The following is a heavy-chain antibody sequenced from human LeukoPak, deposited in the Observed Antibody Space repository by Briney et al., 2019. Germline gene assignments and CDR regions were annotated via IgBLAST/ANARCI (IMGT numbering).Heavy chain of an antibody. CDR1: GYTFTSNY. CDR2: IYPRDGST. V-gene: IGHV1-46*01. Sequence: ASVKVSCKASGYTFTSNYIHWVRQAPGQGLEWMGMIYPRDGSTSYAQKFQGRVTVTRDTSTSTVHMELSGLRSEATAVYYCARDQEGFDYWGQGPLVPVSS. J-gene: IGHJ4*02. CDR3: ARDQEGFDY.